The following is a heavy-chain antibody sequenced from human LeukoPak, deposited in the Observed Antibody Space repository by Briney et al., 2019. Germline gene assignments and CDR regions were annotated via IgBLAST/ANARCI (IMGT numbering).Heavy chain of an antibody. Sequence: GGSLRLSCAASGFDLYTSFMTCVRQAPGKGLEWVATIDQDGSGKYYADSVKGRFTVSRDNAKNSLYLQMDSLRAEDTAVFYCTTENWYVFHYWGQGTLVTVSS. CDR3: TTENWYVFHY. V-gene: IGHV3-7*04. CDR1: GFDLYTSF. D-gene: IGHD1-1*01. J-gene: IGHJ4*02. CDR2: IDQDGSGK.